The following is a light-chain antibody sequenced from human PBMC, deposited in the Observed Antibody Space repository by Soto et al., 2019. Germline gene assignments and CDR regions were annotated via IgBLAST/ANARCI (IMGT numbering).Light chain of an antibody. V-gene: IGKV1-9*01. CDR2: AAS. CDR1: QGISSY. CDR3: QQVSSFPLT. J-gene: IGKJ4*01. Sequence: IQLTQSPSSLSASVGDRVTITCRASQGISSYLAWYQQKPGKAPKLLIYAASTLQSGVPSRFSGSGSGTDFTLTINSLQPEDSATYYCQQVSSFPLTFGGGTKVDIK.